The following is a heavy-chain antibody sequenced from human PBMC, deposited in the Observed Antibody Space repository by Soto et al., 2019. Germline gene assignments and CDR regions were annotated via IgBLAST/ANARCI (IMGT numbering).Heavy chain of an antibody. D-gene: IGHD4-4*01. Sequence: GGSLRLSCAASGFTVSSNDMRWVRQAPGKGLEWVSVIYGGGSTYYAAAVKGGFTISRDNSKNTLYLQMNSLRAEDTAVYYCARANSPMTTVTTNSYDYWGQGTLVTVSS. CDR3: ARANSPMTTVTTNSYDY. J-gene: IGHJ4*02. CDR2: IYGGGST. CDR1: GFTVSSND. V-gene: IGHV3-53*01.